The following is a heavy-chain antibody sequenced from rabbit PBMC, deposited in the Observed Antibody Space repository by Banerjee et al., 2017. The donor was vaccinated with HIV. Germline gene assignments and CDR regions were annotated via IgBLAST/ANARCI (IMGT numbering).Heavy chain of an antibody. Sequence: QEQLKESGGGLVQPGGSLKLSCKASGFDFSNYYVSWVRQAPGKGLEWIACIYAGSSGSTYYASWAKGRFTISKTSSTTVTLQMTSLTAADTATYFCARDAADGGNDGYATFNLWGPGTLVTVS. CDR1: GFDFSNYYV. J-gene: IGHJ4*01. D-gene: IGHD6-1*01. CDR3: ARDAADGGNDGYATFNL. CDR2: IYAGSSGST. V-gene: IGHV1S45*01.